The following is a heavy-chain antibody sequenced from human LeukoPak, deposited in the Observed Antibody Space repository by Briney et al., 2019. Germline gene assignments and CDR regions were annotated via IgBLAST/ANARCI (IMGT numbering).Heavy chain of an antibody. CDR1: GGTFSSYA. V-gene: IGHV1-69*13. CDR3: AVYGDYGLSYYYGMDV. J-gene: IGHJ6*02. D-gene: IGHD4-17*01. CDR2: IIPIFGTA. Sequence: SVKVSCKASGGTFSSYAISWVRQAPGQGLEWMGGIIPIFGTANYAQKFQGRVTITADESTSTAYMELSSLRSEDTAVYYRAVYGDYGLSYYYGMDVWGQGTTVTVSS.